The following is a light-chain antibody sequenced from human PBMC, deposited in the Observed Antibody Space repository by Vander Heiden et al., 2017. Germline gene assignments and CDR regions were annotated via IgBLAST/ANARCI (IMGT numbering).Light chain of an antibody. Sequence: DIQMTQSPSSLSASVGDRVTISCRASQNIDRYLNWYQKKPGKAPKLLIHAATTLHSGTPSRFSGGGSGTDFSLTISSLQLDDFATYYCQQSFTTPLMFGQGTRV. V-gene: IGKV1-39*01. J-gene: IGKJ1*01. CDR2: AAT. CDR1: QNIDRY. CDR3: QQSFTTPLM.